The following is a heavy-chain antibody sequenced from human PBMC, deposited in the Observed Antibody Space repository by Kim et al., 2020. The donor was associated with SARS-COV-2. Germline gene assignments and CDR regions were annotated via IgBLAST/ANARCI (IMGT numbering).Heavy chain of an antibody. Sequence: PKLQGRVTMTTDTSTSTAYMELRSLRSDDTAVYYCARVRIAYGSGSYLDYWGQGTLVTVSS. V-gene: IGHV1-18*01. CDR3: ARVRIAYGSGSYLDY. J-gene: IGHJ4*02. D-gene: IGHD3-10*01.